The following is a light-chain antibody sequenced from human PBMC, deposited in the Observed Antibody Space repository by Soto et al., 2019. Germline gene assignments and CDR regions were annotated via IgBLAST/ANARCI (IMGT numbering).Light chain of an antibody. Sequence: SDELTQPPSVSVSPGQTASITCSGDKLGDKYACWYQQKPGQSPVLVIYQDSKRPSGIPERFSGSNSGNTATLTICGNQAMDEADYYCQAWDSSTGVVFGGGTQLTVL. CDR1: KLGDKY. J-gene: IGLJ2*01. CDR3: QAWDSSTGVV. CDR2: QDS. V-gene: IGLV3-1*01.